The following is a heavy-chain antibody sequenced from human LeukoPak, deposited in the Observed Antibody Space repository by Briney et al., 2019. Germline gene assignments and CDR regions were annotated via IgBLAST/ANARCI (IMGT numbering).Heavy chain of an antibody. Sequence: GGSLRLSCAASGFTFSSYWMSWVRQAPGKGLEWVANIKQDGSEKYYVDSVKGRFTISRDNAKNSLYLQMNSLRAEDTAVYYCARNLGGYYVYYFDYRGQGTLVTVSS. V-gene: IGHV3-7*01. D-gene: IGHD3-22*01. CDR2: IKQDGSEK. CDR3: ARNLGGYYVYYFDY. J-gene: IGHJ4*02. CDR1: GFTFSSYW.